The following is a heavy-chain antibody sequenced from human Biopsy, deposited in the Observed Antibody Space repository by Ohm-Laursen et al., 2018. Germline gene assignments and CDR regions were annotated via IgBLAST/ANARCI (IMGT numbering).Heavy chain of an antibody. J-gene: IGHJ6*02. V-gene: IGHV1-69*06. CDR3: ATLTEDYGASPDS. CDR2: VIPISNTA. D-gene: IGHD4-17*01. Sequence: GSSVKVSCKASGGSFSDYGLSWVRQAPGRGLEWMGRVIPISNTANYAQNFQDRLTITADRSTNTAYMELNSLRSEDTAVYFCATLTEDYGASPDSWGLGTTVTVSS. CDR1: GGSFSDYG.